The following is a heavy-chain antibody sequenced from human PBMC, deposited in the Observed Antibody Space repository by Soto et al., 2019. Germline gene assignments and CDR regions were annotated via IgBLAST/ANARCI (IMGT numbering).Heavy chain of an antibody. Sequence: PGGSLRLSCAASGFTFRSYAMHGVRQAPGKGLEWVAVISYDGSNKYYADSVKGRFTISRDNSKNTLYLQMNSLRAEDTAVYYCATQYAYGDSTWPFDYWGQGTLVTVSS. CDR2: ISYDGSNK. D-gene: IGHD4-17*01. J-gene: IGHJ4*02. CDR3: ATQYAYGDSTWPFDY. V-gene: IGHV3-30-3*01. CDR1: GFTFRSYA.